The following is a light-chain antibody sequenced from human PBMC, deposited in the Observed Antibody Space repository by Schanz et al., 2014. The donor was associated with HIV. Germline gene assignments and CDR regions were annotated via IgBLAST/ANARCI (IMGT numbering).Light chain of an antibody. J-gene: IGLJ3*02. V-gene: IGLV2-18*02. CDR2: EVS. CDR3: SSYTTTNTWL. CDR1: SSDVGSHNR. Sequence: QSALTQPPSGSGAPGQAVTISRTGTSSDVGSHNRVPWYQQPPGKAPKHMIYEVSNRPSGVPDRFSGSKSGNTASLTISGLQAEDEADYYCSSYTTTNTWLFGGGTKLTVL.